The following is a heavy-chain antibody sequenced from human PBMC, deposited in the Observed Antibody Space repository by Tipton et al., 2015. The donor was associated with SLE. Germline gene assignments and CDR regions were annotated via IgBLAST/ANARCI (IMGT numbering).Heavy chain of an antibody. V-gene: IGHV3-21*01. CDR1: GFTFSSYS. CDR3: ARHGLGSYFDY. CDR2: ISPSDNSI. J-gene: IGHJ4*02. D-gene: IGHD3/OR15-3a*01. Sequence: LSLTCAASGFTFSSYSMNWVRQPPGRGLEWVSSISPSDNSIYYADSLKGRFTVSRDNGRNSLYLQMNSLSIEDTAVYYCARHGLGSYFDYWGQGTLVTVSS.